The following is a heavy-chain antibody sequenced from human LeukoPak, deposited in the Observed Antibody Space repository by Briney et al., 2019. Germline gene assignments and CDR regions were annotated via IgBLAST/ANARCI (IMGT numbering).Heavy chain of an antibody. CDR3: ARLYHGAWFGL. D-gene: IGHD3-16*01. J-gene: IGHJ4*02. CDR1: GFDSTAYR. CDR2: IYPGGSNG. V-gene: IGHV5-51*01. Sequence: AASLKISCKCAGFDSTAYRISWVRQMPGKGLEWMGNIYPGGSNGSYNPYLQGQITISASKSITTVYLQRSSIKAAATAIYYFARLYHGAWFGLWGEGSLVTVSS.